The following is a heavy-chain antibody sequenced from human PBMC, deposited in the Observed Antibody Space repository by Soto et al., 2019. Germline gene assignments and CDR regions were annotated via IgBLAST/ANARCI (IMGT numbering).Heavy chain of an antibody. Sequence: QVRLVQSGAEVKKPGASVKVSCKASGYTFTTYGISWVRQAPGQGLEWMGWISAYSGSTKFAQKLQGRVTMTTDTSTTTAYMELRSLTSDDTAVYYCARDFTKSSSWPYYFYYWCQGTLVTVSS. CDR2: ISAYSGST. V-gene: IGHV1-18*01. D-gene: IGHD6-13*01. J-gene: IGHJ4*02. CDR1: GYTFTTYG. CDR3: ARDFTKSSSWPYYFYY.